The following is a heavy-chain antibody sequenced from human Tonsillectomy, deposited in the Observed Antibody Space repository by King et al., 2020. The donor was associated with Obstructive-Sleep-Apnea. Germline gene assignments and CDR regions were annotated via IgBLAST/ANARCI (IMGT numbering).Heavy chain of an antibody. CDR2: IDYTGST. CDR3: ARTANYWYYFDY. CDR1: GGSISSFY. J-gene: IGHJ4*02. Sequence: VQLQESGPGLVKPSETLSLTCTVSGGSISSFYWSWIRQPPGEGLEWIGYIDYTGSTNYKPSRQSRVTISGDLSKTPFSLRPSSVTTADTAVYYCARTANYWYYFDYWGQGTLVTVSS. V-gene: IGHV4-59*08. D-gene: IGHD5-24*01.